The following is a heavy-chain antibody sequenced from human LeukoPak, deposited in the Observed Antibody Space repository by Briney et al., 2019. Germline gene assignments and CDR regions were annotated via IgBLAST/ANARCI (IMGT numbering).Heavy chain of an antibody. Sequence: SETLSLTCTVSGGSIRNYYWSWIRQPPGKGLEWIGYIYYSGSTNYNPSLKSRVTISVDTSKNQFSLKLSSVTAADTAVYYCARIPFSGSYSGFDYWGQGTLVTVSS. D-gene: IGHD1-26*01. J-gene: IGHJ4*02. CDR3: ARIPFSGSYSGFDY. V-gene: IGHV4-59*01. CDR2: IYYSGST. CDR1: GGSIRNYY.